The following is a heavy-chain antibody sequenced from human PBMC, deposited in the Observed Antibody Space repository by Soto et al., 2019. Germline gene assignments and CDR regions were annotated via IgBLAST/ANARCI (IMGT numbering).Heavy chain of an antibody. CDR2: ISAYNGNT. CDR3: ARDHDYGDLEYFQH. D-gene: IGHD4-17*01. J-gene: IGHJ1*01. V-gene: IGHV1-18*01. Sequence: GASVKVSCKASGYTFTSYGISWVRQSPGQGLEWMGWISAYNGNTNYAQKLQGRVTMTTDTSTSTAYMELRSLRSDDTAVYYCARDHDYGDLEYFQHWGQGTLVTVSS. CDR1: GYTFTSYG.